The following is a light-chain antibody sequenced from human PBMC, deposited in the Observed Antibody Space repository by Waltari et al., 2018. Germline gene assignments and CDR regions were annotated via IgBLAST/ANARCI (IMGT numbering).Light chain of an antibody. V-gene: IGKV1-39*01. CDR1: QSVSNN. Sequence: DIQMTQSPSSLSASVGDRVTITCRASQSVSNNLNWFQQKPGKAPKLLIYAASSLQSGVPSRFSGSGSGTDFTLTISSLQLEDFATYYCQQSYTTPPTFGQGTKVEI. J-gene: IGKJ1*01. CDR3: QQSYTTPPT. CDR2: AAS.